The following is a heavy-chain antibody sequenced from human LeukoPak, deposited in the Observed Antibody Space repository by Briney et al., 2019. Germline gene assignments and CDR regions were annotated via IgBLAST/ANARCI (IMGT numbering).Heavy chain of an antibody. CDR2: ISSSGSGDNT. V-gene: IGHV3-23*01. J-gene: IGHJ3*01. CDR3: AGWNGADSSGSYFV. Sequence: GGSLRLSCAASGVTLSTYAMSWARQAPGKGLEWVSGISSSGSGDNTYYADSVKGRFTISRDNSKNTLYLQMNSLSAEDTAMYYCAGWNGADSSGSYFVWGQGTMVTVSS. D-gene: IGHD3-22*01. CDR1: GVTLSTYA.